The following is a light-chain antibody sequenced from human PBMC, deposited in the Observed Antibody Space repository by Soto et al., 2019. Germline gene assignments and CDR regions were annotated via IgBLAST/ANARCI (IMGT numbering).Light chain of an antibody. CDR1: SXNIWNNY. Sequence: QSVLTQPPSVSAAPGQKVTISCSGSSXNIWNNYVSWYQQLPGTAPKLLIYDDNKRPSGIPDRFSGSKSGTSATLGITGLQTGDEADYYCGTWDSSLSAYVFGTGTKVTVL. CDR3: GTWDSSLSAYV. V-gene: IGLV1-51*01. CDR2: DDN. J-gene: IGLJ1*01.